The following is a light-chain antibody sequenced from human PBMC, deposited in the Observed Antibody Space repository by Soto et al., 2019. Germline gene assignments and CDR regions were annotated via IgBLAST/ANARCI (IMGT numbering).Light chain of an antibody. CDR3: QHYTSYSEA. V-gene: IGKV1-5*03. J-gene: IGKJ1*01. Sequence: DSQLPQSPSTLSGSVGDRVTITCRASQTISSWLAWYQQKPGQAPKLLIYKASTLKSGVPSRFSGSGSGTEFTLTISSLQPDDFATYYCQHYTSYSEAFGQGTKV. CDR2: KAS. CDR1: QTISSW.